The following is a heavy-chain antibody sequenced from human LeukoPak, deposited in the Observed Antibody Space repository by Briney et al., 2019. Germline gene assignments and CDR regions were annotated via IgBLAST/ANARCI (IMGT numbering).Heavy chain of an antibody. CDR3: TRERGSGSWCPFDP. CDR1: GFSFGDYV. J-gene: IGHJ5*02. CDR2: IRSKSAGGTT. D-gene: IGHD6-13*01. Sequence: GGSLRLSCTGSGFSFGDYVMNWLRQAPGKGLEGVGVIRSKSAGGTTEYAASVKDRFTISRDDSKSIAYLQMNSLKTEDTAVYYCTRERGSGSWCPFDPWGQGTLVTVSS. V-gene: IGHV3-49*03.